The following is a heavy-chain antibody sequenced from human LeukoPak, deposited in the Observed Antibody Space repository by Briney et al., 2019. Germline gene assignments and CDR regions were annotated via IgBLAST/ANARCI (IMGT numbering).Heavy chain of an antibody. CDR3: ARGLYASGSCNFDY. CDR2: IYSGGST. Sequence: PGGSLRLSCAASGFTVSSNYMSWVRQAPGKGLEWVSLIYSGGSTYHADSVKGRFTISRDNSKNTLYLQMNSLRADDTAVYYCARGLYASGSCNFDYWGQGTLVTVYS. D-gene: IGHD3-10*01. CDR1: GFTVSSNY. V-gene: IGHV3-53*01. J-gene: IGHJ4*02.